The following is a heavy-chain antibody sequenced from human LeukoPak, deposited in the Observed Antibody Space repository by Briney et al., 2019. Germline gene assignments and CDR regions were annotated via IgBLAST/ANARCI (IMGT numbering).Heavy chain of an antibody. V-gene: IGHV3-7*01. D-gene: IGHD6-13*01. J-gene: IGHJ4*02. CDR1: GFTFSSYW. CDR3: AREPFTAAGTDY. CDR2: IKQDGSEK. Sequence: GGSLRLSCTASGFTFSSYWMSWVRQAPGKVLEWVANIKQDGSEKYYVDSVKGRFTISRDNAKNSLYLQMNSLRVEDTAVYHCAREPFTAAGTDYWGQGTLVTVSS.